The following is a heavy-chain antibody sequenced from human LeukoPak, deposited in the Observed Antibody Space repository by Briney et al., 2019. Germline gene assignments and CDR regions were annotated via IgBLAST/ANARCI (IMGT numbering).Heavy chain of an antibody. Sequence: KPSETLSLTCTVSGGSISTYYWSWVRQPPGKGLEWIGYIYYSGSTNYNPSLKSRVTISVDTSKNQFSLKLSSVTAADTAVYYCARGGYHFDYWGQGTLVTVSS. CDR2: IYYSGST. CDR1: GGSISTYY. V-gene: IGHV4-59*01. J-gene: IGHJ4*02. CDR3: ARGGYHFDY. D-gene: IGHD5-12*01.